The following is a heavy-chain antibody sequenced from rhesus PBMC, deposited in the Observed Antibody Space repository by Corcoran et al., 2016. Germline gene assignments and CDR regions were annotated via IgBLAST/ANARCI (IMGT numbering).Heavy chain of an antibody. J-gene: IGHJ6*01. Sequence: QVQLVQSGAEVKKPGASVKVSCKASGFTFGSYAISWVRTAPGKGLEWMGMIIPLVGITNYAEKSQGRVTVTAETSTSTAYMELSSLRSEDTAVYYCARGLERRYYYGLDSWGQGVVVTVSS. CDR1: GFTFGSYA. CDR2: IIPLVGIT. V-gene: IGHV1-198*02. CDR3: ARGLERRYYYGLDS. D-gene: IGHD1-7*02.